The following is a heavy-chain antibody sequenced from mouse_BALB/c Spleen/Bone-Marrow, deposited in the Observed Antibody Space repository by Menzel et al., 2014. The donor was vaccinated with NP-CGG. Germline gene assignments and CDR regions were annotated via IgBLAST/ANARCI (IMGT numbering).Heavy chain of an antibody. Sequence: EVKLMDSGGGLVKPGGSLKLSCAASGFTFSNFAMSWVRQTPDKRLEWVASISSGGSAYYPDSVKGRLSISRDNARDILFLQMSSLRSEDTAMYYCARGYDYDFDYWGQGTTLTVSS. D-gene: IGHD2-4*01. J-gene: IGHJ2*01. CDR2: ISSGGSA. CDR3: ARGYDYDFDY. V-gene: IGHV5-6-5*01. CDR1: GFTFSNFA.